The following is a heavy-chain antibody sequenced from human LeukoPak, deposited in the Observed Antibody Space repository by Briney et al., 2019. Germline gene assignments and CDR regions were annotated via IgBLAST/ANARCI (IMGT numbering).Heavy chain of an antibody. CDR1: GGSISSYY. CDR3: ARGFTISPDY. D-gene: IGHD3-9*01. CDR2: IYYSGST. J-gene: IGHJ4*02. Sequence: SETLSLTCTVSGGSISSYYWSWIRQPPGKGLEWIGYIYYSGSTNYNPSLKSRVTISVDTSKNQFSLKLSSVTAADTAVYYCARGFTISPDYWGQGTLVTVSS. V-gene: IGHV4-59*01.